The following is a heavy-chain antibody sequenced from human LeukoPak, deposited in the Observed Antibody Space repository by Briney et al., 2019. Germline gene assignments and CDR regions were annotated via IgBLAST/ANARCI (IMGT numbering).Heavy chain of an antibody. CDR1: GFTFSHYG. V-gene: IGHV3-33*01. CDR3: VRGRGCSGGSCYYGDY. J-gene: IGHJ4*02. Sequence: GGPLRLSCAASGFTFSHYGMHWVRQAPGKGLEWVAVTWFDGSSEYYADSVKGRFTISRDNSKDTLYLQMNSLRAEDTSIYYCVRGRGCSGGSCYYGDYWGQGTLVTVSS. D-gene: IGHD2-15*01. CDR2: TWFDGSSE.